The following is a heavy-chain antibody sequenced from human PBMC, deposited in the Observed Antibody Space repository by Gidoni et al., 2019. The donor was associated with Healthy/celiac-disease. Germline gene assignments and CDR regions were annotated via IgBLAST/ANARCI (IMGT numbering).Heavy chain of an antibody. J-gene: IGHJ6*02. CDR2: INPNSGGT. CDR3: ARVWDPSSIAAAGSDYGMDV. Sequence: QVQLVQSGAEVKKPGASVKVSCKASGYTFTGYYMHWVRQAPGQGLEWMGWINPNSGGTNYAQKFQGWVTMTRDTSISTAYMELSRLRSDDTAVYYCARVWDPSSIAAAGSDYGMDVWGQGTTVTVSS. D-gene: IGHD6-13*01. V-gene: IGHV1-2*04. CDR1: GYTFTGYY.